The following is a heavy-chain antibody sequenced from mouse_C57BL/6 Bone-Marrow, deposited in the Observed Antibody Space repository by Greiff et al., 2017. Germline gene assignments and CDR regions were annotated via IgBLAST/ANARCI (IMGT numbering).Heavy chain of an antibody. V-gene: IGHV14-4*01. J-gene: IGHJ3*01. D-gene: IGHD4-1*01. CDR1: GFNIKDDY. CDR3: TTWDY. Sequence: EVQVEESGAELVRPGASVKLSCTASGFNIKDDYMHWVKQRPEQGLEWIGWIDPENGDTESASKFQGKATITADTSSNTAYLQLSSLTSEDAAVCYCTTWDYWGQGTLVTVSA. CDR2: IDPENGDT.